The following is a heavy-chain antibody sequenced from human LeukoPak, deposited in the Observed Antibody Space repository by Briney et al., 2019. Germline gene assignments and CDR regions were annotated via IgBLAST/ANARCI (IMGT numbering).Heavy chain of an antibody. V-gene: IGHV3-7*01. CDR1: GFSFNNNY. Sequence: GGSLRLSCAASGFSFNNNYMSWVRQAPGKGLEWVANIKQDGSDKYYVDSAKGRFSISRDNAKNSLYLQMNSLRAEDTAIYYCAREAVVAGTDDASDIWGRGTMVTVSS. D-gene: IGHD2-15*01. J-gene: IGHJ3*02. CDR3: AREAVVAGTDDASDI. CDR2: IKQDGSDK.